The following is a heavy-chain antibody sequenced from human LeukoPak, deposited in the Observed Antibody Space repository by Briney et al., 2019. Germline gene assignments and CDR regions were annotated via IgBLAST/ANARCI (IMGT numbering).Heavy chain of an antibody. J-gene: IGHJ4*02. D-gene: IGHD6-13*01. Sequence: GGSLRLSCAASGFTFSDAWMSWARQAPGKGLEWVGRIKRKTDGGTTDYGAPVRGRFTISRDDSKNTLYLQMNSLKTEDTAVYYCTTPRVDRSSWIDYWGQGTLVTVSS. CDR2: IKRKTDGGTT. V-gene: IGHV3-15*01. CDR3: TTPRVDRSSWIDY. CDR1: GFTFSDAW.